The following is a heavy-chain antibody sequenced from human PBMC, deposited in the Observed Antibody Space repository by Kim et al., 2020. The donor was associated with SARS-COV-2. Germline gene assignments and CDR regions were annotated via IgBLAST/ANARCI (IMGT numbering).Heavy chain of an antibody. V-gene: IGHV4-59*01. D-gene: IGHD6-13*01. CDR3: AGSYSNNGYWFAS. J-gene: IGHJ5*01. CDR1: DGSISTDY. CDR2: VYYSGRT. Sequence: SETLSLTCIVSDGSISTDYWNWIRQPPGKGLEWVGSVYYSGRTRYNPSLKSRVTISVDASKNQFSLKVTSVTAADTAMYYCAGSYSNNGYWFASWGQGT.